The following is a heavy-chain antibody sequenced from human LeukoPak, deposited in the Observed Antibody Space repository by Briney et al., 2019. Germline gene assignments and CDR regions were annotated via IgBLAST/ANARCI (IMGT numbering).Heavy chain of an antibody. J-gene: IGHJ4*02. CDR3: ARDLGTDHFDY. CDR2: IWYDGSNK. CDR1: GFTFSSYG. D-gene: IGHD7-27*01. Sequence: GGSLRLSCAASGFTFSSYGMHWVRQAPGKGLEGVAVIWYDGSNKYYADSVKGRFTISRDNSKNTLYLQMNSLRAEDTAVYYCARDLGTDHFDYWGQGTLVTVSS. V-gene: IGHV3-33*01.